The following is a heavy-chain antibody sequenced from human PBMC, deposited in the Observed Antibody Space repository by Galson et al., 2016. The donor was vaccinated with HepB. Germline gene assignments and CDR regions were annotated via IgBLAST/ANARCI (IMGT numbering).Heavy chain of an antibody. Sequence: SLRLSCAVSGFTFTSQTMNWVRQAPGKGLEWVSGISAGGGSTNYADSVKGRFTISRDNSKNTLYLQMNSLRGEDTAFYYCAKSYGSGSRWPLEYWGQGTLVTVSS. CDR2: ISAGGGST. J-gene: IGHJ4*02. CDR3: AKSYGSGSRWPLEY. D-gene: IGHD3-10*01. CDR1: GFTFTSQT. V-gene: IGHV3-23*01.